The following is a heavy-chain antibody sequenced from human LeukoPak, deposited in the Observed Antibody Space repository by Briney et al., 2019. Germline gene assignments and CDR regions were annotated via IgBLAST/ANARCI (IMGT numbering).Heavy chain of an antibody. V-gene: IGHV4-59*01. Sequence: TETLSLTCAVYGGSFSGYYWSWIRQPPGKGLEWIGYIYYSGSTNYNPSLKSRVTISVDTSKNQFSLKLSSVTAAGTAVYYCTREAEWTRASEPLRAFDIWGQGTMVIVSS. CDR1: GGSFSGYY. D-gene: IGHD3-3*01. CDR3: TREAEWTRASEPLRAFDI. J-gene: IGHJ3*02. CDR2: IYYSGST.